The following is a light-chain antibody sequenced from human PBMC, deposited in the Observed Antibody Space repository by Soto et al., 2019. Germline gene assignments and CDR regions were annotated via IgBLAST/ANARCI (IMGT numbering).Light chain of an antibody. J-gene: IGLJ2*01. CDR2: EGS. V-gene: IGLV2-23*01. CDR3: CSYAGSTTLVV. CDR1: SSDVGSYNL. Sequence: QSALTQPASVSGSPGQSITISCTGTSSDVGSYNLVSWYQQPPGKAHKLMIYEGSKRPSGVSNRFSGSKSGNTASLTISGLQAEDEADYYCCSYAGSTTLVVFGGGTQLTVL.